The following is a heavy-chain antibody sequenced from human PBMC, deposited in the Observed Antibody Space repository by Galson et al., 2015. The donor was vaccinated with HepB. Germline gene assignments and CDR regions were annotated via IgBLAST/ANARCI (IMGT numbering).Heavy chain of an antibody. CDR2: ISAYNGNT. CDR1: GYTFTSYG. CDR3: ARDPPYYDSSGYSSQGWFDP. J-gene: IGHJ5*02. D-gene: IGHD3-22*01. Sequence: SVKVSCKASGYTFTSYGISWVRQAPGQGLEWMGWISAYNGNTNYAQKLQGRVTMTTDTSTSTAYMELRSLRSDDTAVYYCARDPPYYDSSGYSSQGWFDPWGQGTLVTVSS. V-gene: IGHV1-18*01.